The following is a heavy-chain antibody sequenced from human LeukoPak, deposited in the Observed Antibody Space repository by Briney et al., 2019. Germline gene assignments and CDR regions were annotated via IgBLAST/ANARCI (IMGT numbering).Heavy chain of an antibody. CDR1: GFTFSSYW. CDR2: IKQDGSEK. J-gene: IGHJ6*03. CDR3: ARVSGSYYYYYYMDV. Sequence: GGSLRLSCAASGFTFSSYWMSWVRQAPGKGLEWVADIKQDGSEKYYVDSVKGRLTISRDNAKNSLYLQMNSLRAEDTAVYYCARVSGSYYYYYYMDVWGKGTTVTVSS. V-gene: IGHV3-7*01. D-gene: IGHD5-12*01.